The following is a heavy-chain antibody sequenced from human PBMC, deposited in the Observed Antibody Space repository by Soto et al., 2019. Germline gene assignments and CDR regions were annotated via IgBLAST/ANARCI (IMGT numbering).Heavy chain of an antibody. D-gene: IGHD3-3*01. CDR2: ISWNVGSI. J-gene: IGHJ4*02. V-gene: IGHV3-9*01. CDR3: AKGVAGWYYFDY. CDR1: GFAFDDYA. Sequence: EVQLVESGGGLVQPGTSLRLSCAASGFAFDDYAMHWVRQAPGKGLEWVSGISWNVGSIAYADSVKGRFTISRDNAKNSLYLQMNSLRAEDTALYYCAKGVAGWYYFDYWGQGTLVTVSS.